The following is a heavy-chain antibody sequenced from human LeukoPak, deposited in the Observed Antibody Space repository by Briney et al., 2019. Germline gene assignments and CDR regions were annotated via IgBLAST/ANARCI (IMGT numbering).Heavy chain of an antibody. V-gene: IGHV4-34*01. CDR1: GGSFSGYY. J-gene: IGHJ2*01. CDR3: ARHYWALRGWYFDL. D-gene: IGHD2-8*02. Sequence: SETLSLTCAVYGGSFSGYYWSWIRQPPGKGLEWIGEINHSGSTNYNPSLKSRVTISVDTSKNQFSLKLSSVTAADTAVFYCARHYWALRGWYFDLWGRGNLVTVSS. CDR2: INHSGST.